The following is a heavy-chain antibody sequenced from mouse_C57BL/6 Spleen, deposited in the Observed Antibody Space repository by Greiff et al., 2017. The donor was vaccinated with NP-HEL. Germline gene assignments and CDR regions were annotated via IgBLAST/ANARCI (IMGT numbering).Heavy chain of an antibody. V-gene: IGHV3-3*01. CDR2: TFYSGIT. D-gene: IGHD2-3*01. CDR3: ARESPGPDGYQYFDV. Sequence: VQLKESGPSLVRPSQTLSLTCTVTGFSINSDCYWIWIRQFPGNKLEYIGYTFYSGITYYNPSLESRTYITRDTSKNQFSLKLSSVTTEDTATYYCARESPGPDGYQYFDVWGTGTTVTVSS. CDR1: GFSINSDCY. J-gene: IGHJ1*03.